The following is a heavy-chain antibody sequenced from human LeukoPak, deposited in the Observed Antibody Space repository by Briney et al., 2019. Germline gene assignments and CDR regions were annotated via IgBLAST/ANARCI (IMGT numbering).Heavy chain of an antibody. CDR3: ARKSVFYDFWSGHLDH. J-gene: IGHJ4*02. Sequence: PSETLSLTCTVSGDSISSSSYYWGWIRQPPWKGLEWIGTIYYSGSTYYNPSLKSRVTISVDTFKNQFSLKLSSVTAADTAVYYCARKSVFYDFWSGHLDHWGQGILVTVSS. D-gene: IGHD3-3*01. CDR1: GDSISSSSYY. CDR2: IYYSGST. V-gene: IGHV4-39*07.